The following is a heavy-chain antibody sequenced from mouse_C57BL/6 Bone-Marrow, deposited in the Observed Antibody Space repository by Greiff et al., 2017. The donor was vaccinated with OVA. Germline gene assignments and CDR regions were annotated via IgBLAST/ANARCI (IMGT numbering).Heavy chain of an antibody. Sequence: VQLQQPGAELVMPGASVKLSCKASGYTFTSYWMHWVKQRPGQGLEWIGEIDPSASYTNYNQKFKGKSTLTVDKSSSTAYMQLSSLTSEDSAVYYCARSFYYYGSSLAYWGQGTLVTVSA. D-gene: IGHD1-1*01. CDR2: IDPSASYT. J-gene: IGHJ3*01. CDR3: ARSFYYYGSSLAY. CDR1: GYTFTSYW. V-gene: IGHV1-69*01.